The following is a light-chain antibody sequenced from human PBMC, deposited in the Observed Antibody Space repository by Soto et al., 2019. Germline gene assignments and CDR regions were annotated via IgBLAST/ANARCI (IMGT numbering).Light chain of an antibody. J-gene: IGLJ3*02. V-gene: IGLV1-40*01. CDR1: SSNIGTDYD. Sequence: QSVLTQPPSVSGAPGQRVTISCNGSSSNIGTDYDVHWYRHLPGTAPKLLIYGNTNRPSGVPDRFSGSKSGTSASLAITGLQAEDEADYYCHSYDTTLSGSVFGGGTKLTVL. CDR3: HSYDTTLSGSV. CDR2: GNT.